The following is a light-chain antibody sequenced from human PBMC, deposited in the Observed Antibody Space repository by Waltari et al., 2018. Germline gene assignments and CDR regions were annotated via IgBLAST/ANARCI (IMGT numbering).Light chain of an antibody. CDR2: GAS. CDR3: QHYVRLPAT. Sequence: EIVLTQSPGTLSLSPGERATLSCRASQGVSRTLAWYQQKPGQAPKLLIYGASIRATGIPDRFTGSGSGTDFSLTSSSLEPEDFAIYFCQHYVRLPATFGQGTKVEIK. V-gene: IGKV3-20*01. J-gene: IGKJ1*01. CDR1: QGVSRT.